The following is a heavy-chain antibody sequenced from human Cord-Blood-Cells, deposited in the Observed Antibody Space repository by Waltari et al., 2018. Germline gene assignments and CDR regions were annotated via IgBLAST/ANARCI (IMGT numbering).Heavy chain of an antibody. CDR2: MNPNSGNT. Sequence: QVQLVQSGAEVKKPGASVKVSCKASGYTFTSYEITWVRTATGQGIAWMGWMNPNSGNTGYAQKFQGRVTITRNTSISTAYMELSSLRSEDTAVYYCARGMGSSWAYYYYYMDVWGKGTTVTVSS. CDR3: ARGMGSSWAYYYYYMDV. D-gene: IGHD6-13*01. J-gene: IGHJ6*03. CDR1: GYTFTSYE. V-gene: IGHV1-8*03.